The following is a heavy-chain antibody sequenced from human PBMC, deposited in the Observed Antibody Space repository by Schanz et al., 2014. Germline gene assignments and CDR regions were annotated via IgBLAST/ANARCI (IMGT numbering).Heavy chain of an antibody. D-gene: IGHD3-10*01. CDR1: GFTFSGFW. Sequence: EVHLLESGGGLVPPGGSLRLSCAASGFTFSGFWMTWVRQAPGKGLEWVARINSVGSNTDYADSVKGRFTISRDNSKNTLYLQMNSLRAEDTAVYYCAKGRFGELSAFDIWGQGTMVIVSS. V-gene: IGHV3-23*01. J-gene: IGHJ3*02. CDR3: AKGRFGELSAFDI. CDR2: INSVGSNT.